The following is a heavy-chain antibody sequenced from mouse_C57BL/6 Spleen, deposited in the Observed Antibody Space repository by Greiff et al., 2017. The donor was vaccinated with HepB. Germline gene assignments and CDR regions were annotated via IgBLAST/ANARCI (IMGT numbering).Heavy chain of an antibody. V-gene: IGHV5-4*03. CDR2: ISDGGSYT. J-gene: IGHJ2*01. CDR3: ARADYGSSYVDY. CDR1: GFTFSSYA. Sequence: DVKLVESGGGLVKPGGSLKLSCAASGFTFSSYAMSWVRQTPEKRLEWVATISDGGSYTYYPDNVKGRFTISRDNAKNNLYLQMSHLKSEDTAMYYCARADYGSSYVDYWGQGTTLTVSS. D-gene: IGHD1-1*01.